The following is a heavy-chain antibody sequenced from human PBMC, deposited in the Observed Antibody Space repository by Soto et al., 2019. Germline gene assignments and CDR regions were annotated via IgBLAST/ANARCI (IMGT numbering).Heavy chain of an antibody. D-gene: IGHD2-8*01. V-gene: IGHV1-2*04. CDR1: GYSFTDYH. J-gene: IGHJ6*02. CDR2: INPKSGGT. CDR3: ARGDSTDCSNGVCSFFYNHDMDV. Sequence: ASVEVSCMASGYSFTDYHIHWVRQAPGQGLEWLGRINPKSGGTSTAQKFQGWVTMTTDTSISTASMELTRLTSDDTAIYYCARGDSTDCSNGVCSFFYNHDMDVWGQGTTVTVSS.